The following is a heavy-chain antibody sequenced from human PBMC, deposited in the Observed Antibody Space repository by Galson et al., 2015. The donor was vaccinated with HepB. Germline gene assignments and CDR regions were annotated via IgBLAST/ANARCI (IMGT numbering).Heavy chain of an antibody. CDR1: GYSFTSYW. D-gene: IGHD2-21*02. V-gene: IGHV5-51*01. CDR2: IYPGDSDT. J-gene: IGHJ4*02. CDR3: ARSRCGGDCLAPQHPDY. Sequence: QSGAEVTKPGESLKISCTGSGYSFTSYWIGWVRQMPGKGLEWMGIIYPGDSDTRYSPSFQGQVTISADKSISTAYLQWSSLKASDTAMYYCARSRCGGDCLAPQHPDYWGQGTLVTVSS.